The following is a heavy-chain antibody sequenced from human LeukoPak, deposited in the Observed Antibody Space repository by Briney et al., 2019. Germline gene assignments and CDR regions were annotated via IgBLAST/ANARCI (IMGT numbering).Heavy chain of an antibody. D-gene: IGHD5-12*01. CDR3: AKEDEESSSSGYWYYYYMDV. Sequence: GRSLRLSCAASGFTFSSYAMHWVRQAPGKGLEWVAVISYDGSNKYYADSVKGRFTISRDNSKNTLYLQMNSLRAEDTAVYYCAKEDEESSSSGYWYYYYMDVWGRGTTVTVSS. V-gene: IGHV3-30-3*01. CDR2: ISYDGSNK. CDR1: GFTFSSYA. J-gene: IGHJ6*03.